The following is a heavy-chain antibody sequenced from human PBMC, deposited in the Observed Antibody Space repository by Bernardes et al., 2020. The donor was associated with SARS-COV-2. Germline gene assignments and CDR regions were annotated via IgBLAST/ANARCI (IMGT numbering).Heavy chain of an antibody. CDR3: ARHYSSSSPPYYYYGMDV. D-gene: IGHD6-6*01. CDR2: ISSSSSYI. J-gene: IGHJ6*02. Sequence: GGSLRLSRAASGFTFSSYSMNWVRQAPGKGLEWVSSISSSSSYIYYADSVKGRFTIFRDNAKNSLYLQMNSLRAEDTAVYYCARHYSSSSPPYYYYGMDVWGQGTTVTVSS. CDR1: GFTFSSYS. V-gene: IGHV3-21*01.